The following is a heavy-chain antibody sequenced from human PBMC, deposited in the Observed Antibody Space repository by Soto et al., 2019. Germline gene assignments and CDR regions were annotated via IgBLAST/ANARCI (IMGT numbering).Heavy chain of an antibody. Sequence: QVQLQESGPGLVKPSGTLSLTCAVSGGSISSSNWWSWVRQPPGKGREWIGEIYHSGSTNYNPSLKSRVTISVDKSKNQFSLKLSSVTAAGTAVYYCAREGYCSGGSCYLYWGQGTLVTVSS. CDR3: AREGYCSGGSCYLY. J-gene: IGHJ4*02. CDR2: IYHSGST. V-gene: IGHV4-4*02. CDR1: GGSISSSNW. D-gene: IGHD2-15*01.